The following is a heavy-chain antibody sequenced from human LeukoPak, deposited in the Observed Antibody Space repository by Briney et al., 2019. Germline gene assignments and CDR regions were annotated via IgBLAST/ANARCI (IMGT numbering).Heavy chain of an antibody. J-gene: IGHJ5*02. V-gene: IGHV4-59*01. Sequence: SETLSLTCTVSGGSISSYYWSWIRQPPGKGLEWIGYIYYSGSTNYNPSLKSRVTISVDTSKNQFSLKLSSVTAADTAVYYCARASGSGSFGNWFDPWGQGTLVTVSS. CDR2: IYYSGST. CDR1: GGSISSYY. D-gene: IGHD3-10*01. CDR3: ARASGSGSFGNWFDP.